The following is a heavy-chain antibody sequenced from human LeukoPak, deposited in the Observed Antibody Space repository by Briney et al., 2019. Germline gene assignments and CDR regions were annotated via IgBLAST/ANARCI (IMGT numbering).Heavy chain of an antibody. D-gene: IGHD2-8*01. CDR2: FDPENGEA. V-gene: IGHV1-24*01. CDR1: GYSLSELS. J-gene: IGHJ4*02. Sequence: ASVKVSCKVSGYSLSELSMHWVRQAPGKRLEGMGGFDPENGEAVYAQNFQGRVTMTDDTSTDTSYMELNSLKSEDTAVYYCAAGGVYDLLDNWGQGTLVTVSS. CDR3: AAGGVYDLLDN.